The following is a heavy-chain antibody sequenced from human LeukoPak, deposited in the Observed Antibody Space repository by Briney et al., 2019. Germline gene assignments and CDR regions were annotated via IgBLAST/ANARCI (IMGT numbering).Heavy chain of an antibody. CDR3: ARDGYYDSSGYYLNWFDP. CDR1: GGSISSYY. CDR2: IYYSGGT. D-gene: IGHD3-22*01. Sequence: SETLSLTCTVSGGSISSYYWSWIRQPPGKGLEWIGYIYYSGGTNYNPSLKSRVTISVDTSKNQFSLKLSSVTAADTAVYYCARDGYYDSSGYYLNWFDPWGQGTLVTVSS. V-gene: IGHV4-59*01. J-gene: IGHJ5*02.